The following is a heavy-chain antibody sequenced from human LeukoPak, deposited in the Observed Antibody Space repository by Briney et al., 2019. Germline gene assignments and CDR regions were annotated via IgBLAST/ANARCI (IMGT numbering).Heavy chain of an antibody. CDR2: IYSGRA. CDR3: ARERSASPAFDI. V-gene: IGHV4-59*01. CDR1: GGSIGTFY. Sequence: PPETLSLTCTVSGGSIGTFYWHWIRQHPGKGLEWLGYIYSGRAIYNPSLKSRVTMTVNTAKNQFSLRLTSVNAADAAVYYCARERSASPAFDIWGQGTGVSVSS. J-gene: IGHJ3*02.